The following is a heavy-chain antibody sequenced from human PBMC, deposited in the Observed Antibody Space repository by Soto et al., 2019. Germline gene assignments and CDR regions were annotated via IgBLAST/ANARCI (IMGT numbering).Heavy chain of an antibody. CDR2: IIPIFGTA. J-gene: IGHJ4*02. D-gene: IGHD6-13*01. V-gene: IGHV1-69*13. Sequence: SVKVSCKASGGTFSSYAISWVRQAPGQGLEWMGGIIPIFGTANYAQKFRGRVTITADESTSTAYMELSSLRSEDTAVYYCARSRHSSSWYFDYWGQGTLVTVSS. CDR3: ARSRHSSSWYFDY. CDR1: GGTFSSYA.